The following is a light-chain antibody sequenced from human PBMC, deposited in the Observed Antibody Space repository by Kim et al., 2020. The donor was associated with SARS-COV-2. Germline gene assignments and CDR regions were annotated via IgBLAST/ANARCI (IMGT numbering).Light chain of an antibody. CDR1: KVGDKY. J-gene: IGLJ2*01. CDR2: QDS. Sequence: SVSQGQTASITCSGDKVGDKYACWYQQKPGQSPVLVIYQDSKRPSGIPERFSGSNSGNTATLTISGTQAMDEADYYCQAWDSSYVVFGGGTQLTVL. V-gene: IGLV3-1*01. CDR3: QAWDSSYVV.